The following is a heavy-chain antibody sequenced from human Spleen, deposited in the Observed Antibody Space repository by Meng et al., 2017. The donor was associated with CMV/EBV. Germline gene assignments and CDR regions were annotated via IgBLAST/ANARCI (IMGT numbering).Heavy chain of an antibody. J-gene: IGHJ4*02. CDR3: AKDLYYDFWSGYYTPQGFDY. CDR2: INPETGDS. V-gene: IGHV1-2*02. Sequence: ASVKVSCKASGYTFIGYYMHWVRQAPGQGLEWMGWINPETGDSNYAQKFQGRVTMTRDTSISTAYMELSRLRSDDTAVYYCAKDLYYDFWSGYYTPQGFDYWGQGTLVTVSS. CDR1: GYTFIGYY. D-gene: IGHD3-3*01.